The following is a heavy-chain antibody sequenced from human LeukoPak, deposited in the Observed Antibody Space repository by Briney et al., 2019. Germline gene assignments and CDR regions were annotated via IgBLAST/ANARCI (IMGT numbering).Heavy chain of an antibody. D-gene: IGHD3-10*01. Sequence: ASVKVSCKASGYTFTGYYMHWVPQAPGQGLEWMGWITAYNDNTNYAQKLQGRVTMTTDTSTSTAYMELRSLRSDDTAVYYCARALLWFGEPSHIDYWGQGTLVTASS. CDR3: ARALLWFGEPSHIDY. J-gene: IGHJ4*02. CDR1: GYTFTGYY. CDR2: ITAYNDNT. V-gene: IGHV1-18*04.